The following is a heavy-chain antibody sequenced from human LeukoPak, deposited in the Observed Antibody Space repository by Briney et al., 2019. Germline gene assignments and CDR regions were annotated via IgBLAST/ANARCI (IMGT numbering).Heavy chain of an antibody. CDR3: VRDRTKYCSSTSCPLDY. V-gene: IGHV1-2*02. Sequence: ASVKVSCKASGYTLTDYYIHWVRQAPGQGLEWMGWINPYSGGTNYAQKFQGRVTMTRDTSISTAYMELSRLRSDDTAVYYCVRDRTKYCSSTSCPLDYWGQGTLVTVSS. J-gene: IGHJ4*02. CDR2: INPYSGGT. D-gene: IGHD2-2*01. CDR1: GYTLTDYY.